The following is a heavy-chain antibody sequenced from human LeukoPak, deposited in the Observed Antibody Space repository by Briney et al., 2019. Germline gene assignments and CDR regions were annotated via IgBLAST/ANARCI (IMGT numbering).Heavy chain of an antibody. V-gene: IGHV1-18*01. Sequence: ASVKVSCKASGYTFTSYGISWARQAPGQGLEWMGWISAYNGNTNYAQKFQGRVTMTTDTSTSTAYMELRSLRSDDAAVYYCARDLGDIVVVPAAISLPWGQGTLVTVSS. D-gene: IGHD2-2*01. CDR3: ARDLGDIVVVPAAISLP. CDR1: GYTFTSYG. J-gene: IGHJ5*02. CDR2: ISAYNGNT.